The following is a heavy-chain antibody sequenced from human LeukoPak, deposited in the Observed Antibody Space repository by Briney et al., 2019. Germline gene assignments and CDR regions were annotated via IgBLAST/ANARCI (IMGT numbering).Heavy chain of an antibody. CDR1: GFTFSSYA. D-gene: IGHD1-26*01. CDR3: VKGSSGSYYDDLDY. J-gene: IGHJ4*02. CDR2: ISSNGGST. Sequence: PGGSLRLSCSASGFTFSSYAMHWVRQAPGKGRQYVSGISSNGGSTDYTDSVKGRFTISRDNSKNTLYLQMSSLRAEDTAVYYCVKGSSGSYYDDLDYWGQGTLVTVSS. V-gene: IGHV3-64D*09.